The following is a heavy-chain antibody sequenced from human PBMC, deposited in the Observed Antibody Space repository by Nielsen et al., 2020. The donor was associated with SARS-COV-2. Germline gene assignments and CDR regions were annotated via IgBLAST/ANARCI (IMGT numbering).Heavy chain of an antibody. CDR2: TRNKANSYTT. J-gene: IGHJ4*02. V-gene: IGHV3-72*01. CDR3: ARDGRGGAYFDY. CDR1: GFTFSDHY. D-gene: IGHD3-16*01. Sequence: GESLKISCAASGFTFSDHYMDWVRQAPGKGLEWVGRTRNKANSYTTEYAASVKGRFTISRDDSKNSLYLQMNSLKTEDTAVYYCARDGRGGAYFDYWGQGTLVTVSS.